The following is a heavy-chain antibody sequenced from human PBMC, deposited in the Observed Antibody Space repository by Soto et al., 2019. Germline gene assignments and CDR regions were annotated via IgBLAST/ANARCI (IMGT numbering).Heavy chain of an antibody. CDR3: ERDSRGGAARRPTFYY. D-gene: IGHD6-6*01. V-gene: IGHV3-48*03. J-gene: IGHJ4*02. Sequence: EVQLAESGGGLAQPGGSLRLSCVGSGFTFSSFEMNWVRQTPGKGLEWLSYIGRSGETIYYADSVKGRFTIPRDNAKRSPSVQMNGLGDEDSGIYYRERDSRGGAARRPTFYYWGRGPLVTVSS. CDR1: GFTFSSFE. CDR2: IGRSGETI.